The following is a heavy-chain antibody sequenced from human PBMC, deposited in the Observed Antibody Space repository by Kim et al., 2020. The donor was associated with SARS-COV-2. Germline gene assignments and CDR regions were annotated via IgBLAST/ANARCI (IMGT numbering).Heavy chain of an antibody. V-gene: IGHV2-5*02. D-gene: IGHD3-22*01. CDR2: IYWDDDN. Sequence: SGPTLVNPTQTITLTCTFSVFSLSTSGVGVGWMRQPPGKALEWLALIYWDDDNRYRPFLKSRLTITNDTSKNQVVRTMTNMDPVDTATYYSAHRYYYDISPVVVWGQGTMVTVYS. CDR3: AHRYYYDISPVVV. CDR1: VFSLSTSGVG. J-gene: IGHJ3*01.